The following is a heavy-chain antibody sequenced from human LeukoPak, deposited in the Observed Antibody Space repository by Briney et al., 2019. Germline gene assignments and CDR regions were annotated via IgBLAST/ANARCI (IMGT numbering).Heavy chain of an antibody. Sequence: SLRLSCAASGFTFDDYAMHWVRQAPGKGLEWVSGISWNSGSIGYADSVKGRFTISRDNAKNSLYLQMNSLRAEDTALYYCAKAGDGYNFRGNRLDYWGQGTLVTVSS. CDR3: AKAGDGYNFRGNRLDY. J-gene: IGHJ4*02. V-gene: IGHV3-9*01. CDR2: ISWNSGSI. D-gene: IGHD5-24*01. CDR1: GFTFDDYA.